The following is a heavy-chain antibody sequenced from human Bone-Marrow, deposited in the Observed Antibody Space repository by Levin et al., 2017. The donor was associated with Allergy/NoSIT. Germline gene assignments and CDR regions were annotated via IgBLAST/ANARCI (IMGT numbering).Heavy chain of an antibody. Sequence: PGGSLRLSCATSGFTFTTYAIHWVRQAPGKGLEWVAVIWYDGSNEYYADFVRGRFTISRDNSKNTLYLQMNSLRAEDTAVYYCARDSVQVVEPAPDDNNQPSLLMDVWGQGTTVIVSS. CDR3: ARDSVQVVEPAPDDNNQPSLLMDV. CDR2: IWYDGSNE. V-gene: IGHV3-33*01. D-gene: IGHD3-22*01. CDR1: GFTFTTYA. J-gene: IGHJ6*02.